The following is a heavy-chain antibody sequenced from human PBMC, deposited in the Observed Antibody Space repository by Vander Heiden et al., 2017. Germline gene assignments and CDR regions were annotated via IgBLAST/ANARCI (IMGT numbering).Heavy chain of an antibody. CDR2: INLYSGGT. V-gene: IGHV1-2*02. CDR3: ARLSRDYYYLDY. D-gene: IGHD3-22*01. CDR1: GYTFNVHY. Sequence: QVQLVQSGAEVTKPGASVKVSCKASGYTFNVHYMHWVRQAPGQGLEWMGWINLYSGGTNYAQKFQGRVTMTRDTSVSTAYMDLSSLTSADTAVYYCARLSRDYYYLDYWGQGTLVTVS. J-gene: IGHJ4*02.